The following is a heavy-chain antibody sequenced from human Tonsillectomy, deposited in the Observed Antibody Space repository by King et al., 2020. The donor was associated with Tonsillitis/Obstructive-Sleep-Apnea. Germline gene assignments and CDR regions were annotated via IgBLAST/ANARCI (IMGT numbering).Heavy chain of an antibody. CDR1: VLTFDDYA. V-gene: IGHV3-43*02. J-gene: IGHJ6*03. D-gene: IGHD2-15*01. CDR2: ISGDGGGT. CDR3: AKDLGKYSFFYMDV. Sequence: QLVQSGGGVVQPGGSLRLSCAASVLTFDDYAFHWVRQAPGKGLEWVSLISGDGGGTYCADSVKGRFTISRDNSKNSLYLHMNSLRTDDTALYYCAKDLGKYSFFYMDVWGKGTTVTVS.